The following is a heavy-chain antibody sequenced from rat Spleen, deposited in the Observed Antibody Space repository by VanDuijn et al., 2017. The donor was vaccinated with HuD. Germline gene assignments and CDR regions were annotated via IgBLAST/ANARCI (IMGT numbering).Heavy chain of an antibody. CDR2: ISDDGSST. D-gene: IGHD1-9*01. Sequence: EVQLVESGGGLVQPGRSLKLSCAASGLTFSDYDMAWVLQAPTKGLEWVASISDDGSSTYYRDSVKGRFTISRDNAKSTLYLQMDSLRSEDTATYYCARHPTYYGFDGDYFACWGQGTLVTVSS. J-gene: IGHJ3*01. V-gene: IGHV5-7*01. CDR3: ARHPTYYGFDGDYFAC. CDR1: GLTFSDYD.